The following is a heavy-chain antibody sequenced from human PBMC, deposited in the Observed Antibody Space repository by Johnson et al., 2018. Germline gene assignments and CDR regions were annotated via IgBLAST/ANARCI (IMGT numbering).Heavy chain of an antibody. D-gene: IGHD6-19*01. CDR2: ISYDGSNK. CDR3: AKVRYSSGREYVQN. J-gene: IGHJ1*01. CDR1: GFTFSSYG. Sequence: QVQLVQSGGGVVQTGRSLRLSCAASGFTFSSYGMHWVRQAPGKGLEWVAVISYDGSNKYYAASVKGRFTISRDKSKNTLYFQRNSLRAEETSVYYCAKVRYSSGREYVQNWGQGSLGTGSS. V-gene: IGHV3-30*18.